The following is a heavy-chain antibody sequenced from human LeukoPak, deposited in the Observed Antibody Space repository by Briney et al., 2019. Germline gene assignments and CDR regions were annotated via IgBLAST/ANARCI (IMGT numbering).Heavy chain of an antibody. CDR3: AKGVSRGVDPTGLEY. CDR2: ISYDGSDR. J-gene: IGHJ4*02. Sequence: GGSLRLSCVASGFTFSSYGMHWVRQAPGKGPEWVAVISYDGSDRYYANFAKGRFTISRDNSKNTLFLQTNSMRPEDTAVYYCAKGVSRGVDPTGLEYWGQGTLVTVSS. CDR1: GFTFSSYG. D-gene: IGHD1-1*01. V-gene: IGHV3-30*18.